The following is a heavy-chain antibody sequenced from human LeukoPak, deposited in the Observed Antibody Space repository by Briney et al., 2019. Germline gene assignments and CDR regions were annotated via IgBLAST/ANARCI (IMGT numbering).Heavy chain of an antibody. CDR3: AIPIRGNFDY. CDR2: INPNRGAT. V-gene: IGHV1-2*06. CDR1: GYTFTGYY. D-gene: IGHD3-10*01. Sequence: ASVKVSCKASGYTFTGYYMHWVRQAPGQGLEWMGRINPNRGATNYSQRFRGRVTMTRDTSISTAYMELSSLRSDDTAVYYCAIPIRGNFDYWGQGTLVTVSS. J-gene: IGHJ4*02.